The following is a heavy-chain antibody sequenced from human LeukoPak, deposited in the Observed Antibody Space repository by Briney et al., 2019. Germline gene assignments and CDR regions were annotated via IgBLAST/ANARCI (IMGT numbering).Heavy chain of an antibody. CDR3: AREGYYDFWSGYRSINYFDY. Sequence: SETLSLTCAVYGGSFSGYYWSWIRQPPGKGLEWIGEINHSGSTNYNPSLKSRVTISVDTSKNQFSLKLSSVTAADTAVYYCAREGYYDFWSGYRSINYFDYWGQGTLVTVSS. J-gene: IGHJ4*02. CDR1: GGSFSGYY. D-gene: IGHD3-3*01. V-gene: IGHV4-34*01. CDR2: INHSGST.